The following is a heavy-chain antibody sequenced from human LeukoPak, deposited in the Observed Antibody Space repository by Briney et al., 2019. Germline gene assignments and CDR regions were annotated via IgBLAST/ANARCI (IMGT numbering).Heavy chain of an antibody. CDR3: AKELWFGADPYYYMDV. V-gene: IGHV3-30*02. D-gene: IGHD3-10*01. Sequence: GGSLRLSCAASGFTFSSYGMHWVRQAPGKGLEWVAFIRYDGSNKYYADSVKGRFTISRDNSKNTLYLQMNSLRAEDTAVYYCAKELWFGADPYYYMDVWGKGTTVTVSS. J-gene: IGHJ6*03. CDR1: GFTFSSYG. CDR2: IRYDGSNK.